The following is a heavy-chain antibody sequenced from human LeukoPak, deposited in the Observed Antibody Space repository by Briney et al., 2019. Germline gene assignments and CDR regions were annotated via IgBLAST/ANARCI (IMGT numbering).Heavy chain of an antibody. J-gene: IGHJ4*02. D-gene: IGHD1-26*01. CDR3: VRGGTYYLPY. CDR1: GGSISSSSYY. V-gene: IGHV4-39*07. Sequence: SETLSLTCTVSGGSISSSSYYWGWIRQPPGKGLEWIGSIYYSGSTYYNPSLKSRVTISMDKSKNQLSLRLNSVTAADTAIYYCVRGGTYYLPYWGQGILVTVSS. CDR2: IYYSGST.